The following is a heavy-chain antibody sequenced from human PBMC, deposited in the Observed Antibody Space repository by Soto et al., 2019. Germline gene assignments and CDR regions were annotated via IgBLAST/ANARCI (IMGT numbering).Heavy chain of an antibody. V-gene: IGHV1-18*04. Sequence: GASVKFSCKASGYTFTTYGISWVRQAPGQGLEWMGWISPYNGTTKYAEKFQGEMTMTTDTATSTACMDLRSLRSDDTAVYYCARDGERDTGLNFYYYLHGMDAWGQGTRVTVSS. CDR1: GYTFTTYG. CDR3: ARDGERDTGLNFYYYLHGMDA. CDR2: ISPYNGTT. J-gene: IGHJ6*02. D-gene: IGHD1-1*01.